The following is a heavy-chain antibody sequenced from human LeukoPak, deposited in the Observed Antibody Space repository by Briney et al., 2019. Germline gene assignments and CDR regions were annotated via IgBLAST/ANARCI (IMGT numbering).Heavy chain of an antibody. CDR2: IYYSGST. D-gene: IGHD3-9*01. CDR3: ARVKRALDILTGYYRGYYYYMDV. Sequence: SETLSLTCTVSGGSISSSSYYWGWIRQPPGKGLEWIGSIYYSGSTYYNPSLKSRVTISVDTSKNQFSLKLSSVTAADTAVYYCARVKRALDILTGYYRGYYYYMDVWGKGTTVTVSS. J-gene: IGHJ6*03. CDR1: GGSISSSSYY. V-gene: IGHV4-39*07.